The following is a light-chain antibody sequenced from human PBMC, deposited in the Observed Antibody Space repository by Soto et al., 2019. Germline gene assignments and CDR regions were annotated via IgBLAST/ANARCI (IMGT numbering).Light chain of an antibody. V-gene: IGKV1-5*01. J-gene: IGKJ1*01. CDR1: QSISMW. Sequence: DIQMTQSPSTLSASVGDRVTITCRASQSISMWLAWFQQKPGKAPRLLIYDTTSLESGVPSRFSGRKSGTEFTITISSLQPDESAIYYCQQYNNYEWTFGQGTKVDIK. CDR3: QQYNNYEWT. CDR2: DTT.